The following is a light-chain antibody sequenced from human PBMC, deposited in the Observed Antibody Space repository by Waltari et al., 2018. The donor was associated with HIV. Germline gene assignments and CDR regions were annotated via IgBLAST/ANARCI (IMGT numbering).Light chain of an antibody. CDR1: STDIGAYDF. CDR3: SSYGDSLRVL. Sequence: QSALTQPPPASGSLGQSVTISCTGSSTDIGAYDFVSWFQQHPHLAPKLLLYEVTRRPSTVSDRFSGSRSGNTAFLTVAGLQPDDEATYFCSSYGDSLRVLFGGGTNVTVL. V-gene: IGLV2-8*01. CDR2: EVT. J-gene: IGLJ3*02.